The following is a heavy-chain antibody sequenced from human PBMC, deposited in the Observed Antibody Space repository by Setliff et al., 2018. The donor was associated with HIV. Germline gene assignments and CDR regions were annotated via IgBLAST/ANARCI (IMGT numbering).Heavy chain of an antibody. CDR1: GFTFSNYG. CDR3: TSGALLPTVDY. CDR2: ISHSGGTI. Sequence: LRLSCAASGFTFSNYGMNWIRRAPGKGLEWVSYISHSGGTIKYADFVRGRFTISRDIAKSSLYLQMDSLSAEDTAVYYCTSGALLPTVDYWGRGTLVTVSS. J-gene: IGHJ4*02. D-gene: IGHD2-2*01. V-gene: IGHV3-11*01.